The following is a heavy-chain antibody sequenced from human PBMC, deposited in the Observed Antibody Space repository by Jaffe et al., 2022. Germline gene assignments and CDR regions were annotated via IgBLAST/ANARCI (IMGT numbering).Heavy chain of an antibody. CDR3: ARALAGYDSSGYYYYMDV. Sequence: QVQLQESGPGLVKPSETLSLTCAVSGYSISSGYYWGWIRQPPGKGLEWIGSIYHSGSTYYNPSLKSRVTISVDTSKNQFSLKLSSVTAADTAVYYCARALAGYDSSGYYYYMDVWGKGTTVTVSS. D-gene: IGHD3-22*01. CDR2: IYHSGST. J-gene: IGHJ6*03. CDR1: GYSISSGYY. V-gene: IGHV4-38-2*01.